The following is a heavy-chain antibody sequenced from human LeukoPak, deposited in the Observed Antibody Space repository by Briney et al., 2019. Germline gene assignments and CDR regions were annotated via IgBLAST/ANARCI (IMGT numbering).Heavy chain of an antibody. CDR1: GGSISSSNW. D-gene: IGHD3-22*01. V-gene: IGHV4-4*02. Sequence: SETLSLTCAVSGGSISSSNWWSWVRQPPGKGLEWIGEIYHSGSTNYNPSLKSRVTISVDKSKNQFSLKLSSVTAADTAVYYCARDRADSSGYYYGAGPSTFDYWGQGTLVTVSS. CDR2: IYHSGST. J-gene: IGHJ4*02. CDR3: ARDRADSSGYYYGAGPSTFDY.